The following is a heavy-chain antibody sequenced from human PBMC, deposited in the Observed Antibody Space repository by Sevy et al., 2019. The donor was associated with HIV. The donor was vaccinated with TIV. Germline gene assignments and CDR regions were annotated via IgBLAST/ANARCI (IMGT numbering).Heavy chain of an antibody. D-gene: IGHD2-15*01. CDR3: ARVGIVVGGAFDI. CDR2: ISSSSSTI. CDR1: GFTFSSYS. J-gene: IGHJ3*02. V-gene: IGHV3-48*01. Sequence: GGSLRLSCAASGFTFSSYSMNWVRQAPGKGLEWVSYISSSSSTIYYADSVKGRFTISRDNAKNSLYLQMNSLGAEDTAGYYCARVGIVVGGAFDIWGQGTMVTVSS.